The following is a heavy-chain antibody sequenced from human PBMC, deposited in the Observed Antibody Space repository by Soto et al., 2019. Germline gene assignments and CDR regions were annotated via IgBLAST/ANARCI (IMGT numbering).Heavy chain of an antibody. Sequence: SVKVSCKASVGTFSSYAISWVRQAPGQGLEWMGGIIPIFGTANYAQKFRGRVTITANKSTSTAYMELSSLRSEDTAVYYCAGSREMDTKYFDSWGQGHMVTVSS. CDR3: AGSREMDTKYFDS. V-gene: IGHV1-69*06. D-gene: IGHD5-18*01. J-gene: IGHJ4*02. CDR1: VGTFSSYA. CDR2: IIPIFGTA.